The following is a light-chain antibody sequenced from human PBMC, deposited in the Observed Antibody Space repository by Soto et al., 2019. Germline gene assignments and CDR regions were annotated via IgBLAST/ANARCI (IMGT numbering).Light chain of an antibody. CDR3: QQYHDWPPIT. CDR2: GAS. J-gene: IGKJ3*01. Sequence: EIVMTQSPATLSVSPGEGVTLSCRASQSVSSDLAWYQQKPGQSPRLLMYGASTRATDIPARFSGGGSGTEFALTISSLQSEDVGIYYCQQYHDWPPITFGPGTKVDI. CDR1: QSVSSD. V-gene: IGKV3-15*01.